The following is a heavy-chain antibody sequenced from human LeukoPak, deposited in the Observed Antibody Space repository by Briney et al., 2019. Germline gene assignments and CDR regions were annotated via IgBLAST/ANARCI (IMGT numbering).Heavy chain of an antibody. D-gene: IGHD2-15*01. Sequence: GESLKISCKASGYSFSSQYIAWVRQMPGKGLEWMAFLYPGDSNPRYSPSFQGQVTISAYKSISTAYLQWSSLKASDTAMYYCARHSDCSDGTCYDSDAFDLWGQGTMVTVSS. J-gene: IGHJ3*01. V-gene: IGHV5-51*01. CDR2: LYPGDSNP. CDR1: GYSFSSQY. CDR3: ARHSDCSDGTCYDSDAFDL.